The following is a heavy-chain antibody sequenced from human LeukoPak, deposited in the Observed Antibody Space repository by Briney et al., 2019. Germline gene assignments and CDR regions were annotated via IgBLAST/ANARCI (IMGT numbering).Heavy chain of an antibody. V-gene: IGHV3-72*01. Sequence: PGGSLRLSCVASGFTFSDYYMDWVRQTPGKGLEWIGRTKAKVDNYVTEYAASVKGRFTISTDESKSSLYLQMNSLMTEDTAVYYCTRDNIGSYDYWGQGTRVTVSS. CDR2: TKAKVDNYVT. CDR1: GFTFSDYY. CDR3: TRDNIGSYDY. D-gene: IGHD3-10*01. J-gene: IGHJ4*02.